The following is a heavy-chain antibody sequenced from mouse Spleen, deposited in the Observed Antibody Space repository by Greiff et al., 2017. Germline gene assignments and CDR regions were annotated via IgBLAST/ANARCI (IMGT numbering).Heavy chain of an antibody. CDR2: ISSGSSTI. V-gene: IGHV5-17*01. CDR1: GFTFSDYG. CDR3: ARSPFTN. Sequence: EVQLVESGGGLVKPGGSLKLSCAASGFTFSDYGMHWVRQAPEKGLEWVAYISSGSSTIYYADTVKGRFTISRDNAKNTLFLQMTSLRSEDTAMYYCARSPFTNWGQGTLVTVSA. J-gene: IGHJ3*01.